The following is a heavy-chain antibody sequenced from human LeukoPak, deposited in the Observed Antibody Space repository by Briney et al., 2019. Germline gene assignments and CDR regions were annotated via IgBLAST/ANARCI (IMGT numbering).Heavy chain of an antibody. Sequence: PSETLSLTCSVSGASLTTTNFWWTWIRQSPGRGLEWIGYIHDRGSDKYNPALESRATLSVDTSKNQFSLKLNSVTAADTAVYYCARYGLVEFRNAFQYWGQGILVSVSS. CDR2: IHDRGSD. D-gene: IGHD6-6*01. CDR3: ARYGLVEFRNAFQY. J-gene: IGHJ1*01. V-gene: IGHV4-61*01. CDR1: GASLTTTNFW.